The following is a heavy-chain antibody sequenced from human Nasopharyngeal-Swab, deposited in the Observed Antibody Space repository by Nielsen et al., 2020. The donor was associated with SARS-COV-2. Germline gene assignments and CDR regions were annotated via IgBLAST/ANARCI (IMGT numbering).Heavy chain of an antibody. D-gene: IGHD4-17*01. CDR3: ASYTTVTTRYDY. Sequence: SVKVSCKASGGTFSSYAISWVRQAPGQGLEWMGRIIPILGIANYAQKFQGRATITADKSTSTAYMELSSLRSEDTAVYYCASYTTVTTRYDYWGQGTLVTVSS. J-gene: IGHJ4*02. V-gene: IGHV1-69*04. CDR1: GGTFSSYA. CDR2: IIPILGIA.